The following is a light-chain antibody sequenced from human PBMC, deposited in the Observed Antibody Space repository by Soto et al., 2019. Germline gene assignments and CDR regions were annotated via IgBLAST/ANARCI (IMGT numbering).Light chain of an antibody. Sequence: EIVLTQSPATLSLSPGERATLSCRASQSVSSYLAWYQQKPGQAPRLLIHDASNRATGIPARFSGSGSGTDFTLTISSLEPEDFVVYYCQQRTNWWTFGQGTKVEIK. CDR3: QQRTNWWT. V-gene: IGKV3-11*01. CDR1: QSVSSY. J-gene: IGKJ1*01. CDR2: DAS.